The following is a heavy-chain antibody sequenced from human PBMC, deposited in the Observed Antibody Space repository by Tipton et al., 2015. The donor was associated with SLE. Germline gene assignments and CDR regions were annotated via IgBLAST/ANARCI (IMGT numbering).Heavy chain of an antibody. Sequence: GSLRLSCAASGFTFSSYGMHWVRQAPGKGLEWVAFIRYDGSNKYYADSVKGRFTISRDNSKNTLYLQMNSLRAEDTAVYYCAKDFWSGYYYYYYGMDVWGQGTTVTVSS. CDR1: GFTFSSYG. D-gene: IGHD3-3*01. J-gene: IGHJ6*02. CDR3: AKDFWSGYYYYYYGMDV. V-gene: IGHV3-30*02. CDR2: IRYDGSNK.